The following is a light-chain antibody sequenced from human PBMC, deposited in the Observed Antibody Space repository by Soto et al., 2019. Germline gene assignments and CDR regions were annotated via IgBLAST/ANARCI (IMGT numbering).Light chain of an antibody. CDR2: EAS. V-gene: IGLV2-23*01. CDR3: SSYAGSSSSVL. J-gene: IGLJ2*01. CDR1: SSDVGNSNL. Sequence: QSALTQPASVSGSPGQSITISCTGTSSDVGNSNLVSWYQQHPGKAPKLIIYEASQRPSGVSNRFSGSKSGNTASLTISGLQAEDEADYYCSSYAGSSSSVLFGGGTKLTVL.